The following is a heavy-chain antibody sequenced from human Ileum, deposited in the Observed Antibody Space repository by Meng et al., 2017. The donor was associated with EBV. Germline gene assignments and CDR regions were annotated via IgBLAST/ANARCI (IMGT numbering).Heavy chain of an antibody. CDR2: IFHSGIT. J-gene: IGHJ4*02. CDR1: GGSISSLNW. D-gene: IGHD2/OR15-2a*01. V-gene: IGHV4-4*02. CDR3: AGKREYVNAWPFDY. Sequence: QVQLQGSGAGLVEPSGTLSLTCAVSGGSISSLNWWTWVRQPPGKGLEWIGEIFHSGITNYNQSLKSRVTISVDKSKSQFSLKLSYVTAADTAVYYCAGKREYVNAWPFDYWGQGTLVTVSS.